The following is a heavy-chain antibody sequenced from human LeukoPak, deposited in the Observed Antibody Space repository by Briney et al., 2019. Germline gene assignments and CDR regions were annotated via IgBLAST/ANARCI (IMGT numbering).Heavy chain of an antibody. Sequence: PSETLSLTCAVYGGSFSGYYWSWIRQPPGKGPEWIGEINHSGSTNYNPSLKSRVTISVDTSKNQFSLKLSSVTAADTAVYYCASPEPQTRPENRYYYYGMDVWGQGTTVTVSS. V-gene: IGHV4-34*01. CDR1: GGSFSGYY. CDR2: INHSGST. J-gene: IGHJ6*02. D-gene: IGHD1-1*01. CDR3: ASPEPQTRPENRYYYYGMDV.